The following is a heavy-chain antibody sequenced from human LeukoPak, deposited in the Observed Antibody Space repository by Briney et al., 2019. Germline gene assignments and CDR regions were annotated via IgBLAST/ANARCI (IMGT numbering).Heavy chain of an antibody. CDR2: IYYSGST. D-gene: IGHD3-10*01. CDR1: GRSISSYY. Sequence: PSETLSLTCTVSGRSISSYYWSWIRQPPGKGLEWIGYIYYSGSTNYNPSLKSRVTISVDTSKNQFSLKLSSVTAADTAVSYCARLVAVYYYYMDVWGKGTTVTVSS. CDR3: ARLVAVYYYYMDV. J-gene: IGHJ6*03. V-gene: IGHV4-59*12.